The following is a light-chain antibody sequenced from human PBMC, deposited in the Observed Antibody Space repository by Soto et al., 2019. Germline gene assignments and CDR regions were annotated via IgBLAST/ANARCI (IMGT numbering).Light chain of an antibody. CDR1: QSISSY. CDR3: QQSYSTRWT. V-gene: IGKV1-39*01. Sequence: IQMTHSLSSLSASLGDRVTITCRASQSISSYLNWYQQKPGKAPKLLIYAASSLQSGVPSRFSGSGSGTDFTLTISSLQPEDFATYYCQQSYSTRWTLGQGTKVDI. J-gene: IGKJ1*01. CDR2: AAS.